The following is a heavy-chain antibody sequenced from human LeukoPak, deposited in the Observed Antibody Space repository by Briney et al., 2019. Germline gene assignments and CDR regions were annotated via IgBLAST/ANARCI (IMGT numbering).Heavy chain of an antibody. V-gene: IGHV3-23*01. CDR1: GFTFSTYA. CDR2: ISGSGDST. D-gene: IGHD2-2*01. Sequence: GGSLRLSCAASGFTFSTYAMTWVRQAPGKGLEWVSAISGSGDSTNYADSVKGRFTISRDNSKNTLYLQMNSLRAEDTAVYFCAKVSGYCSITGCFPHGQWWFDPWGQGTLVTVSS. J-gene: IGHJ5*02. CDR3: AKVSGYCSITGCFPHGQWWFDP.